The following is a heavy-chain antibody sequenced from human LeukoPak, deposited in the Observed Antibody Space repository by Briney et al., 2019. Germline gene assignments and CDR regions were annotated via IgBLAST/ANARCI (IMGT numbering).Heavy chain of an antibody. Sequence: SETLSLTCAVYGGSFSGYYWSWIRQPPGKGLEWIGEINHSGSTNYNPSLKSRVTISVDTSKNQFSLKVTSVTAADTAVYYCASRGLDYWGRGTLVTVSS. CDR2: INHSGST. J-gene: IGHJ4*02. CDR3: ASRGLDY. V-gene: IGHV4-34*01. CDR1: GGSFSGYY. D-gene: IGHD3-16*01.